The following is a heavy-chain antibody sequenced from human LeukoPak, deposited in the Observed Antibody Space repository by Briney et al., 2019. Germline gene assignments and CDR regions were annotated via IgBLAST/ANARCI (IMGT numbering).Heavy chain of an antibody. CDR3: ARGRPETWKPTWSEKYYFDY. CDR2: INPSSGST. V-gene: IGHV1-46*01. D-gene: IGHD1-1*01. J-gene: IGHJ4*02. CDR1: GFTFSSYA. Sequence: GGSLRLSCAASGFTFSSYAMSWVRQAPGQGLEWMGIINPSSGSTTYAQKFQGRVTMTRDMSTNTVYMELSSLRSEDTAVYYCARGRPETWKPTWSEKYYFDYWGQGTLVTVSS.